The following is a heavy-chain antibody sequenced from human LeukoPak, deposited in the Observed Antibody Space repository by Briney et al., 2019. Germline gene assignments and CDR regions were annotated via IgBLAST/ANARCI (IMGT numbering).Heavy chain of an antibody. J-gene: IGHJ3*02. Sequence: PGGSLRLSCAASGFTFSSYWMSWVRQAPGKGLEWVAYIKQDGSEKYYVDSVKGRFTISRDNAKNSLYLQMNSLRAEDTAVYYCARDPYRMLATVTTGVAFDIWGQGTMVTVSS. CDR1: GFTFSSYW. V-gene: IGHV3-7*01. D-gene: IGHD4-11*01. CDR3: ARDPYRMLATVTTGVAFDI. CDR2: IKQDGSEK.